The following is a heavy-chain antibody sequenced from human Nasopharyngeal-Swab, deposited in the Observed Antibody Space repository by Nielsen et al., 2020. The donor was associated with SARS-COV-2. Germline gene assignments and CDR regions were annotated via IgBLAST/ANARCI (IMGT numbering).Heavy chain of an antibody. Sequence: GESLKISCAASGFTLSNYAMHWVRQPPGKGLAWVAVISSDGDNKYYADSVKGRFTFSRDNSKNTLYLQMNSLRAEDTAVYYCARDSSKVGEPYPNNWFDPWGQGTLVTVPS. D-gene: IGHD3-10*01. J-gene: IGHJ5*02. CDR3: ARDSSKVGEPYPNNWFDP. CDR2: ISSDGDNK. V-gene: IGHV3-30-3*01. CDR1: GFTLSNYA.